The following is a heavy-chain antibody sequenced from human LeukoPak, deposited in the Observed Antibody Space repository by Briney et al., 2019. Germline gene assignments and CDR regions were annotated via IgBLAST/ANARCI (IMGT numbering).Heavy chain of an antibody. CDR2: VYSAGST. CDR3: AGRTAAQDYYMDV. V-gene: IGHV3-53*01. J-gene: IGHJ6*03. Sequence: PGGSLRLSCAASGFTISINYMGWVRQAPGKGLEWVSVVYSAGSTYYADSVKGRFTISRDNSKNSLYLQMNSLRPEDTAVYYCAGRTAAQDYYMDVWGKGTTVTVSS. CDR1: GFTISINY. D-gene: IGHD5-18*01.